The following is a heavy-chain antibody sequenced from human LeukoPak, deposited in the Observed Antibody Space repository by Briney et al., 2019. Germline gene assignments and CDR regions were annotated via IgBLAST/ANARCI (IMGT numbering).Heavy chain of an antibody. D-gene: IGHD3-22*01. Sequence: GGSLRLSCAASGFTFSDYYMSWIRQAPGKGLEWVSYISSSGSTIYYADSVKGRFTISRDNAKNSLYLQMNSLRAEDTAVYYCARDFLDPGTPAHYYDSSGHRPNDYWGQGTLVTVSS. CDR2: ISSSGSTI. J-gene: IGHJ4*02. CDR1: GFTFSDYY. CDR3: ARDFLDPGTPAHYYDSSGHRPNDY. V-gene: IGHV3-11*01.